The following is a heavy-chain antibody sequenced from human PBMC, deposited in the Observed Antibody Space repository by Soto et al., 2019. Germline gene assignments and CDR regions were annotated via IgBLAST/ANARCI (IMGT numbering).Heavy chain of an antibody. V-gene: IGHV3-30*18. CDR2: ISFDGSNK. J-gene: IGHJ4*02. CDR3: AKVCCYLGSGSSPYYFDY. CDR1: GFTFSTYG. Sequence: QVQLVESGGGVVQPGRSLRLSCVASGFTFSTYGMHWVRQAPGKGLEWVAVISFDGSNKYYADSVKGRFTISRDSSKDTVYLQMNSLRAEDTAVYHCAKVCCYLGSGSSPYYFDYWGQGTLVTVSS. D-gene: IGHD3-10*01.